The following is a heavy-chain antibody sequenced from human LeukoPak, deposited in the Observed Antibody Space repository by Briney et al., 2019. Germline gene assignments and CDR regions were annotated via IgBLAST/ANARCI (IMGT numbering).Heavy chain of an antibody. J-gene: IGHJ4*02. CDR1: GFTFSSYS. Sequence: GGSLRLSCAASGFTFSSYSMNWVRQAPGKGLEWVSSISSSSSYIYYADSVKGRFTISRDNAKNSLYLQMNSLRAEDTAVYYCASSQREYYYDSSGYDYWGQGTLVTVSS. V-gene: IGHV3-21*01. CDR3: ASSQREYYYDSSGYDY. CDR2: ISSSSSYI. D-gene: IGHD3-22*01.